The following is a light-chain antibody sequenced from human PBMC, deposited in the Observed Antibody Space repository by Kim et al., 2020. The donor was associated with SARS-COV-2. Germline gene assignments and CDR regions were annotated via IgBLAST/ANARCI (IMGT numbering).Light chain of an antibody. Sequence: SPGESATLACRASQSVSSYLAWYQQKPGQAPRLLIYDASNRATGIPARFSGSGSGTDFPLTISSLEPEDFAVYYCQQRSNWPPMYTFGQGTKLEI. J-gene: IGKJ2*01. CDR3: QQRSNWPPMYT. CDR2: DAS. V-gene: IGKV3-11*01. CDR1: QSVSSY.